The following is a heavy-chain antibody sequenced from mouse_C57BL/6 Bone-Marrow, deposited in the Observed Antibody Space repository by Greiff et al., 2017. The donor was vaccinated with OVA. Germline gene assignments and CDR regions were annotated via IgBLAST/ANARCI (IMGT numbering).Heavy chain of an antibody. CDR3: EGITTVPYWYFDV. V-gene: IGHV1-81*01. Sequence: VKLQQSGAELARPGASVKLSCKASGYTFTSYGISWVKQRTGQGLEWIGEIYPRSGNTYYNEKFKGKATLTADKSSSTAYMELRSLTSEDSAVYFCEGITTVPYWYFDVWGTGTTVTVSS. J-gene: IGHJ1*03. CDR1: GYTFTSYG. CDR2: IYPRSGNT. D-gene: IGHD1-1*01.